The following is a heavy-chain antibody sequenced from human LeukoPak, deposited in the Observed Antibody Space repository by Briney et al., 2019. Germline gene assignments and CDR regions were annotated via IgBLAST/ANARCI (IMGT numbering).Heavy chain of an antibody. CDR1: GGSFSGYY. J-gene: IGHJ4*02. D-gene: IGHD2-15*01. CDR2: IYHSGST. V-gene: IGHV4-34*01. Sequence: SETLSLTCAVYGGSFSGYYWSWIRQPPGKGLEWTGYIYHSGSTYYNPSLKSRVTISIDRSKNQFSLKLSSVTAADTAVYYCARDLSGGGGSPTLDYWGQGTLVTVSS. CDR3: ARDLSGGGGSPTLDY.